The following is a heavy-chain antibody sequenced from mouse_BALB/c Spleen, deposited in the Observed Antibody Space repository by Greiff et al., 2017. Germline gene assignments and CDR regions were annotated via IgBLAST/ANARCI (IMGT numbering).Heavy chain of an antibody. D-gene: IGHD1-1*01. J-gene: IGHJ3*01. CDR3: ARVGTSTGAAY. V-gene: IGHV3-6*02. CDR2: ISYDGSN. Sequence: ESGPGLVKPSQSLSLTCSVTGYSITSGYYWYWIRQFPGNKLEWMGYISYDGSNNYNPSLKNRISITRDTSKNQFFLKLNSVTTEDTATYYCARVGTSTGAAYWGQGTLVTVSA. CDR1: GYSITSGYY.